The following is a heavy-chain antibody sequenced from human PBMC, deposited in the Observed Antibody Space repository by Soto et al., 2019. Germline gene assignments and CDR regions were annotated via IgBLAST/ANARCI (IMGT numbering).Heavy chain of an antibody. Sequence: PGGSLRLSCAASGFTFSSYAMTWVRQAPGKGLEWVAPINGGGDSAYYADSVKGRLTISRDNFKNTLFLQMNSLRGEDAAVYYCARGATIDYWGQGTLVTVSS. V-gene: IGHV3-23*01. CDR2: INGGGDSA. CDR1: GFTFSSYA. J-gene: IGHJ4*02. CDR3: ARGATIDY.